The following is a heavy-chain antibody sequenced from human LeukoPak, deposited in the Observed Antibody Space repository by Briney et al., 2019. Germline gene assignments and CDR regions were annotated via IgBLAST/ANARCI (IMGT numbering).Heavy chain of an antibody. CDR2: IWYDGSNK. CDR3: ARDVFGYGYSYGADY. V-gene: IGHV3-33*01. D-gene: IGHD5-18*01. Sequence: GGSLRLSCAASGFTFSSYGMPWVRQAPGKGLEWVAVIWYDGSNKYYADSVKGRFTISRDNSKNTLYLQMNSLRAEDTAVYYCARDVFGYGYSYGADYWGQGTLVTVSS. CDR1: GFTFSSYG. J-gene: IGHJ4*02.